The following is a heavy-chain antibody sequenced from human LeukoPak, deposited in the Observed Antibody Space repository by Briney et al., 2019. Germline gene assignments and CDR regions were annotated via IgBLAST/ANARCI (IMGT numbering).Heavy chain of an antibody. CDR3: AKDNRFTMVRGVYGIHWYLDL. Sequence: GGSLRLSCAASGFTFDDYAMHWVRQAPGKGLEWVSGISWNSGSIGYADSVKGRFTISRDNAKNSLYLQMNSLRAEDTALYYCAKDNRFTMVRGVYGIHWYLDLWGRGTLVTVSS. D-gene: IGHD3-10*01. CDR1: GFTFDDYA. J-gene: IGHJ2*01. CDR2: ISWNSGSI. V-gene: IGHV3-9*01.